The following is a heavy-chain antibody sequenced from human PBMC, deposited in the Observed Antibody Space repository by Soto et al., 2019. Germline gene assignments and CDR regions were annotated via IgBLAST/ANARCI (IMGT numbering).Heavy chain of an antibody. CDR2: IYPGDSDT. V-gene: IGHV5-51*01. CDR1: GWNAASDL. J-gene: IGHJ2*01. Sequence: CLPSSCERSGWNAASDLKGWIRQLAGKGLEWMGIIYPGDSDTRYSPSFQGQVTISADKSISTAYLQRSSLKASDTAMYYCAITLYFVECGGYHRYPHYIKTRRSFD. CDR3: AITLYFVECGGYHRYPHYIKTRRSFD. D-gene: IGHD6-25*01.